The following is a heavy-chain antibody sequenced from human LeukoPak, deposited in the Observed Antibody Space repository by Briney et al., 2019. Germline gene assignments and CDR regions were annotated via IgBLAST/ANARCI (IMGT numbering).Heavy chain of an antibody. CDR1: GFTFSSYG. D-gene: IGHD3-10*01. CDR3: AMGSYGSGTLDY. V-gene: IGHV3-30*02. Sequence: GGSLRLSCAASGFTFSSYGMHWVRQAPGKGLGWVAFIRYDGSNKYYADSVKGRFTISRDNSKNTLYLQMKSLRAEDTAVYYCAMGSYGSGTLDYWGQGTLVTVSS. CDR2: IRYDGSNK. J-gene: IGHJ4*02.